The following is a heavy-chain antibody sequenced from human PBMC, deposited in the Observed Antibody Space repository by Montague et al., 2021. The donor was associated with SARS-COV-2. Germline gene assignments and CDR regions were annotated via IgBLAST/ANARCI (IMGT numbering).Heavy chain of an antibody. D-gene: IGHD2-2*03. J-gene: IGHJ3*01. Sequence: GASLSSDSHSWHGLKQSPSRGLEWLASTYYRSKWYNDSAPSVSGRATVKPDTSRNQFSLHLDSVTPEDTALYFCARKMDSSFDVWGKGTMVIVSS. CDR3: ARKMDSSFDV. CDR1: GASLSSDSHS. V-gene: IGHV6-1*01. CDR2: TYYRSKWYN.